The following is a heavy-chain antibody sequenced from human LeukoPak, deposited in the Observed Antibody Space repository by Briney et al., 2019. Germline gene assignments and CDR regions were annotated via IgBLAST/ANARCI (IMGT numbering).Heavy chain of an antibody. J-gene: IGHJ6*03. D-gene: IGHD1-26*01. V-gene: IGHV3-53*01. CDR1: GFTVSSNY. CDR3: ARGGSDKYYYYYYYMDV. CDR2: IYSGGST. Sequence: GGSLRLSCAASGFTVSSNYMSWVRQAPGKGLEWVSVIYSGGSTYYADSVKGRFTISRDNSKNTLYLQMNSLRAEDTAVYYCARGGSDKYYYYYYYMDVWGKGTTVTISS.